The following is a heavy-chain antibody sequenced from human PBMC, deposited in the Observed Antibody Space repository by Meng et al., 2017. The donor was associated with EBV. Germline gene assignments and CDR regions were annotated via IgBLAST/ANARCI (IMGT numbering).Heavy chain of an antibody. CDR3: ASESGRGFTPDY. Sequence: VQWQAVGAGLKKPGAWGKVSCRTSGGTFRSDAVSWVRQAPGQGLEWMGGLIPMSGAPHYAQKFQDRVTIIADESTSTHSMELNNLRFEDTAMYYCASESGRGFTPDYWGQGTLVTV. D-gene: IGHD3-10*01. J-gene: IGHJ4*02. CDR1: GGTFRSDA. V-gene: IGHV1-69*01. CDR2: LIPMSGAP.